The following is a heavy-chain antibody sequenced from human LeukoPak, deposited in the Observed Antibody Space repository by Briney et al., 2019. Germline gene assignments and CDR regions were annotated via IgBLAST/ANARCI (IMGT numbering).Heavy chain of an antibody. V-gene: IGHV1-69*05. CDR1: GGTFSSYA. CDR3: AREKEVEESYYYYGMDV. Sequence: GASVKVSCKASGGTFSSYAISWVRQAPGQGLEWMGGIIPIFGTANYAQKFQGRVTMTTDTSTSTAYMELRSLRSDDTAVYYCAREKEVEESYYYYGMDVWGQGTTVTVSS. J-gene: IGHJ6*02. CDR2: IIPIFGTA.